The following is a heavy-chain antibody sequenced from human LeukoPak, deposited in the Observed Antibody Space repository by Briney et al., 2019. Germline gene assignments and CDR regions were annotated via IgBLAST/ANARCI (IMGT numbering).Heavy chain of an antibody. CDR3: ARDYYDFWSGYYIYHYGMDV. Sequence: GGSLRLSCAASGFTFSSYAMSWVRQAPGKGLEWVSAISGSGGSTYYADSVKGRFTISRDNSKNTLYLQMNSLRAEDTAVYYCARDYYDFWSGYYIYHYGMDVWGQGTAVTVSS. J-gene: IGHJ6*02. CDR2: ISGSGGST. CDR1: GFTFSSYA. D-gene: IGHD3-3*01. V-gene: IGHV3-23*01.